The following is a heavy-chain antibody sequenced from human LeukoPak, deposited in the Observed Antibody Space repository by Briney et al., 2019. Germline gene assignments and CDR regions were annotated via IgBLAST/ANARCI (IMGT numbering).Heavy chain of an antibody. CDR1: GGTFSSCA. J-gene: IGHJ6*04. Sequence: ASVKVSCKASGGTFSSCAISWVRQAPGQGFEWMGGIIPIFGTANYAQKFQGRVTITADESTSTAYMELSSLRSEDTAVYYCARDLQRGLDYYYGMDVWGKGTTVTVSS. V-gene: IGHV1-69*13. CDR3: ARDLQRGLDYYYGMDV. CDR2: IIPIFGTA. D-gene: IGHD6-25*01.